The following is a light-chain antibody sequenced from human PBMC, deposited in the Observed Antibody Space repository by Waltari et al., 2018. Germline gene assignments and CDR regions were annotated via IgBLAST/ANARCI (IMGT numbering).Light chain of an antibody. J-gene: IGLJ2*01. CDR3: AAWDDSLTGVL. CDR2: YSN. Sequence: QSVLTQPPSASGAPGQSVTISCSGTSSNIGSNHVYWYQQLPGTAPKLLIYYSNQRPSGVPDRVSGSKSGTSASLAITGLRSEDEADYYCAAWDDSLTGVLFGGGTRLTVL. CDR1: SSNIGSNH. V-gene: IGLV1-47*02.